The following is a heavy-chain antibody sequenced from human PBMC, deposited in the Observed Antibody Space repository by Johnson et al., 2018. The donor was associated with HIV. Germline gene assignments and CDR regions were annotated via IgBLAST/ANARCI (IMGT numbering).Heavy chain of an antibody. CDR3: YSSGYYYGDAFDI. CDR2: MSYDGSNQ. J-gene: IGHJ3*02. D-gene: IGHD3-22*01. CDR1: GVTFSSYA. Sequence: VQLVESGGGLVKPGGSLRLSCAASGVTFSSYAMHWVRQAPGRGLEWVAVMSYDGSNQYYADSVTGRFTISRDNSKNTLYLQMNSLRAEDTAVFYCYSSGYYYGDAFDIWGQGTMVTVSS. V-gene: IGHV3-30*04.